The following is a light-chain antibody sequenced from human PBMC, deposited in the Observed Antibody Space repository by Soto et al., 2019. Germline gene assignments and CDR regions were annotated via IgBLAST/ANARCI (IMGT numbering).Light chain of an antibody. Sequence: EIVMTQSPATLSVSPGERATLSFRASRSVSSNLAWYQQKPGQAPRLLMYGASTRATGIPARFSGSGSGTEFTLTISSLQSEDFAVYYCQQYNNWPPYTFGQGTRLEI. V-gene: IGKV3-15*01. J-gene: IGKJ5*01. CDR2: GAS. CDR3: QQYNNWPPYT. CDR1: RSVSSN.